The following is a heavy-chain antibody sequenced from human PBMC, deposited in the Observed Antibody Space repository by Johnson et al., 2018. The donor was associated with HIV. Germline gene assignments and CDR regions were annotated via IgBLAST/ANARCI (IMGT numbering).Heavy chain of an antibody. Sequence: VQLVESGGGVVQPGRSLRLSCAASGFTFSTYGMTWVRQAPGKGLEWVSAISGTGGTTYYADSVRGRFSISRDNSKNTLYLQMNSLRAEDTAVYYCAKDLEEGQQWLIGAFDIWVQGTMVTVSS. CDR1: GFTFSTYG. V-gene: IGHV3-23*04. D-gene: IGHD6-19*01. CDR2: ISGTGGTT. J-gene: IGHJ3*02. CDR3: AKDLEEGQQWLIGAFDI.